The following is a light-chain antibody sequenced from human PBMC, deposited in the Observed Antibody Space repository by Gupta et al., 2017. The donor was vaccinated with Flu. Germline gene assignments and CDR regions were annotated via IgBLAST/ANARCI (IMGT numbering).Light chain of an antibody. CDR3: QSYDSSLSGHWV. V-gene: IGLV1-40*01. CDR1: RSNIGAGHD. CDR2: GNS. Sequence: QSVLTQPPSVSGAPGQRVTISCTGSRSNIGAGHDVHWYQQLPATAPKLLIYGNSNRPSGVPDRFSGSKSGTSASLAITGLQAEDDADYYCQSYDSSLSGHWVFGGGTKLTVL. J-gene: IGLJ3*02.